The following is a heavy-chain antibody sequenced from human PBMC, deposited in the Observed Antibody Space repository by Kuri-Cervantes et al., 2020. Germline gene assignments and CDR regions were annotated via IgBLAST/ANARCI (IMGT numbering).Heavy chain of an antibody. CDR2: IYPGDSDT. CDR3: AGNSYGLGSPRD. J-gene: IGHJ4*02. CDR1: GYSFTSYW. Sequence: QVSCKGSGYSFTSYWIGWVRQMPGKGLEWMGIIYPGDSDTRYSPSFQGQVTISADKSISTAYLQWSSLKASDTAMYYWAGNSYGLGSPRDWGQGTLVTVSS. V-gene: IGHV5-51*01. D-gene: IGHD3-10*01.